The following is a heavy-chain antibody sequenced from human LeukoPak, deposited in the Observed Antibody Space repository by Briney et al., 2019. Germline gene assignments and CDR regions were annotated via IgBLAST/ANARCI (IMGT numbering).Heavy chain of an antibody. CDR3: ARSEYYYDSSGYYYDVAFDI. CDR1: GYTFTGYY. Sequence: ASVKVSCKASGYTFTGYYMHWVRQAPGQGLEWMGWISAYNGNTNYAQKLQGRVTMTTDTSTSTAYMELRSLRSDDTAVYYCARSEYYYDSSGYYYDVAFDIWGQGTMVTVSS. V-gene: IGHV1-18*04. D-gene: IGHD3-22*01. CDR2: ISAYNGNT. J-gene: IGHJ3*02.